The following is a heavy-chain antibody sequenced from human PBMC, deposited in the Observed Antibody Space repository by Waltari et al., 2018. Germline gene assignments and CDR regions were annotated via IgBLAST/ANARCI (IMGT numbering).Heavy chain of an antibody. CDR3: ARDPGTSAGFDYFDY. V-gene: IGHV3-48*03. CDR1: GFTFSSYE. D-gene: IGHD6-13*01. CDR2: VSSSGSKV. Sequence: EVQLVESGGGLVPPGGSLRLSSVASGFTFSSYEMNWVRQAPGKGLEWVSYVSSSGSKVHHADSVKARFTIFRDNAKNSLFLQMNSLRAEDTAVYYCARDPGTSAGFDYFDYWGQGTLVTVSS. J-gene: IGHJ4*02.